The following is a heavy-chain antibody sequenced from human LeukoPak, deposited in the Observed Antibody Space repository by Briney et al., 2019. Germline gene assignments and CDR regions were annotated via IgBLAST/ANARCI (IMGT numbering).Heavy chain of an antibody. CDR3: ARGRYLGYYDSSGYTDY. V-gene: IGHV3-74*01. Sequence: GGSLRLSCAASGFTFSSYWMHWVRQAPGKGLVWVPRINSVGSSTSYADSVKGRFTISRDNAKNTLYLQMNSLRAEDTAVYYCARGRYLGYYDSSGYTDYWGQGTLVTVSS. J-gene: IGHJ4*02. D-gene: IGHD3-22*01. CDR2: INSVGSST. CDR1: GFTFSSYW.